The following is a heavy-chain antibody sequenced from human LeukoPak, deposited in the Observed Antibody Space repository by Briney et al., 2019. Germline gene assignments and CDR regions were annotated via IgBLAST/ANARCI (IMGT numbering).Heavy chain of an antibody. J-gene: IGHJ4*02. Sequence: SETLSLTCVAFGASVNEYYWSWIRQPPGKALEWIGYIYNGVTTSYNPALRSRVTISADKSTNQFSLRLTSMTAADTAMYYRVQSTGWPGLDFWGQGALVTVSS. CDR2: IYNGVTT. V-gene: IGHV4-59*08. CDR1: GASVNEYY. CDR3: VQSTGWPGLDF. D-gene: IGHD2-2*01.